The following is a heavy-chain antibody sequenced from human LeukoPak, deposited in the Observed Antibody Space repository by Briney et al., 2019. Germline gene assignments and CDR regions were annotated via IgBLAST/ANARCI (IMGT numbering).Heavy chain of an antibody. Sequence: GGSLRLSCAASGFTFSRYGMHWVRQASGKGLEWVALISYDGSNKYYADSVKGRFTISRDNSKNTLYLQMNSLRADDTALYYCAKAWGSVYGDYYGNFDYWGQGTLVTVSS. V-gene: IGHV3-30*18. CDR1: GFTFSRYG. J-gene: IGHJ4*02. CDR2: ISYDGSNK. D-gene: IGHD4-17*01. CDR3: AKAWGSVYGDYYGNFDY.